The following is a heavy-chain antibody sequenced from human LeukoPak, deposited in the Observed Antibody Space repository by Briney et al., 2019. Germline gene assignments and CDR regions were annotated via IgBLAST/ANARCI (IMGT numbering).Heavy chain of an antibody. Sequence: GGSLRLSCAAFGFSFSSCWMSWVRQAPGKGLEWVANINQDGSNKYYVDSVEGRFTMSRDNAKNSPYLQMDSLRAEDTAVYYCARQGTTVVTPPYSWFDPWGQGTLVIVSS. J-gene: IGHJ5*02. CDR3: ARQGTTVVTPPYSWFDP. CDR1: GFSFSSCW. D-gene: IGHD4-23*01. V-gene: IGHV3-7*05. CDR2: INQDGSNK.